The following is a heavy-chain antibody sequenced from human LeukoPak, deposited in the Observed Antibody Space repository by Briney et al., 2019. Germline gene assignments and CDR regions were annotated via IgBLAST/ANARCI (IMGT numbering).Heavy chain of an antibody. CDR1: GFTFSSYA. CDR3: ARGAVAARVVYFDY. D-gene: IGHD2-15*01. V-gene: IGHV3-30-3*01. Sequence: PGASLRLSCAASGFTFSSYAMSWVRQAPGKGLEWVAVISYDGSNKYYADSVKGRFTISRDNSKNTLYLQMNSLRAEDTAVYYCARGAVAARVVYFDYWGQGTLVTVSS. J-gene: IGHJ4*02. CDR2: ISYDGSNK.